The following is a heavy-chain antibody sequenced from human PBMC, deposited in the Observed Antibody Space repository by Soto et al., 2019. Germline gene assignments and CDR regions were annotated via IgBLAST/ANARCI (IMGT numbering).Heavy chain of an antibody. J-gene: IGHJ4*02. CDR2: IYYRGST. Sequence: QVQLQESGPGLVKPSQTLSLTCTVSGGSISSGGYYWSWIRQHPGKSLEWIGYIYYRGSTSYNPSLKRRVTISVDTSKNPCSLELSSVTAADTSVCCCASFARADACWGQGTLVTVSS. V-gene: IGHV4-31*03. D-gene: IGHD2-21*01. CDR3: ASFARADAC. CDR1: GGSISSGGYY.